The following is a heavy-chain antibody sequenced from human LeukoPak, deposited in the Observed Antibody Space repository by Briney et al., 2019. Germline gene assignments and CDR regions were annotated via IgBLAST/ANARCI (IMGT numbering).Heavy chain of an antibody. J-gene: IGHJ5*02. Sequence: PGGSLRLSCTASAFTFGDYTMSWVRQAPGKGLGWVSSISSRGDTIDYADSVKGRFTISRDNAKNSLYLQMNSLRAEDTAVYYCARSPSSFDPWGQGALVTVSS. CDR2: ISSRGDTI. D-gene: IGHD3-16*02. V-gene: IGHV3-48*01. CDR3: ARSPSSFDP. CDR1: AFTFGDYT.